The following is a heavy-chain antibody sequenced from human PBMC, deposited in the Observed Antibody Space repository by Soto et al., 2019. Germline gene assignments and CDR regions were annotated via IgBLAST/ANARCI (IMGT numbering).Heavy chain of an antibody. V-gene: IGHV1-3*01. CDR1: GYTFTSYA. CDR3: ARDPVGYCSGGSCYGQYYYYGMDV. Sequence: GASVKVSCTASGYTFTSYAMHWVRQAPGQRLEWMGWINAGNGNTKYSQKFQGRVTITRDTSASTAYMELSSLRSEDTAVYYCARDPVGYCSGGSCYGQYYYYGMDVWGQGTTVTVSS. D-gene: IGHD2-15*01. CDR2: INAGNGNT. J-gene: IGHJ6*02.